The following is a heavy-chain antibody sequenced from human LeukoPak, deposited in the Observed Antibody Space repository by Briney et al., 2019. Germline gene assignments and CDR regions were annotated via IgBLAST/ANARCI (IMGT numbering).Heavy chain of an antibody. CDR3: ARGDSMWELLAYFDY. CDR1: GYTFTSYG. D-gene: IGHD1-26*01. V-gene: IGHV1-18*01. Sequence: ASVKVSCKASGYTFTSYGISWVRQAPGQGLEWMGWISAYNGNTNYAQKLQGRVTMTTDTSTSTAYMELRSLRSEDTAVYYCARGDSMWELLAYFDYWGQGTLVTVSS. CDR2: ISAYNGNT. J-gene: IGHJ4*02.